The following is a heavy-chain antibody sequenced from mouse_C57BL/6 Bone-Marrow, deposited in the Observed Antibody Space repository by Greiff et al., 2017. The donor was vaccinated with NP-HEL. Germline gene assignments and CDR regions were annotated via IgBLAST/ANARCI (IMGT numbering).Heavy chain of an antibody. CDR1: GFTFSSYG. CDR2: LSSGGSYT. J-gene: IGHJ3*01. CDR3: ARHEDYEGFAY. Sequence: EVKLVESGGDLVKPGGSLKLSCAASGFTFSSYGMSWVRQTPDKRLEWVATLSSGGSYTYYPDSVKGRFTISRDNAKNTLYLQMSSLKSEDTAMYYCARHEDYEGFAYWGQGTLVTVSA. D-gene: IGHD2-4*01. V-gene: IGHV5-6*01.